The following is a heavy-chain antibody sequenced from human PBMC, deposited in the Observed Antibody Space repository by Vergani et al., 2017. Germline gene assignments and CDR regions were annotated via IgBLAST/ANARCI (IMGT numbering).Heavy chain of an antibody. J-gene: IGHJ4*02. CDR3: ARDRGDGYNLYYFDY. Sequence: QVQLQESGPGLVKPSQTLSLTCTVSGCSLSSGDYYSSWIRQPPMKGLEWIWYIYYSWSTYYNPSLKSRVTISVDTSKNQFSLKLSSVPAADTAVYYCARDRGDGYNLYYFDYWGQGSLVTVSS. D-gene: IGHD5-24*01. CDR1: GCSLSSGDYY. CDR2: IYYSWST. V-gene: IGHV4-30-4*01.